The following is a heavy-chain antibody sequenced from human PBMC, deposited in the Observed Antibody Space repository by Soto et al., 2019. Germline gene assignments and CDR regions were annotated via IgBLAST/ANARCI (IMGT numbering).Heavy chain of an antibody. Sequence: ASVKVSCKASGYTFTIYGINWVRQAPGQGLEWMGWISPDNGNTNYAQKLQGRFTMTTDTSTSTAYMELRSLRSDDTAVYYCARALGYSGYAGMDVWGQGTTVTVSS. CDR3: ARALGYSGYAGMDV. CDR1: GYTFTIYG. D-gene: IGHD5-12*01. CDR2: ISPDNGNT. V-gene: IGHV1-18*01. J-gene: IGHJ6*02.